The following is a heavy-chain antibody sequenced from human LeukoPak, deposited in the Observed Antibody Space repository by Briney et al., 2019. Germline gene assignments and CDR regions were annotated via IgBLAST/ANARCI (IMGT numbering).Heavy chain of an antibody. CDR2: IWYDGSNK. V-gene: IGHV3-33*01. Sequence: PGRSLRRSCAASGFTFSNYDVHWVRQAPGKGLEWVAVIWYDGSNKYYVDSVKGRFTISRDISKNTLYLQMNSLSAEDTAVYYCARHGYNYGFDYWGQGTLVTVSS. CDR3: ARHGYNYGFDY. J-gene: IGHJ4*02. D-gene: IGHD5-24*01. CDR1: GFTFSNYD.